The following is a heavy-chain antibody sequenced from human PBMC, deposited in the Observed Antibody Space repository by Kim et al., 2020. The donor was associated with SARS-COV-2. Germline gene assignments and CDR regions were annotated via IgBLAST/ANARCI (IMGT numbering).Heavy chain of an antibody. D-gene: IGHD2-2*02. J-gene: IGHJ4*02. CDR3: AKHPTASCYTGLDY. Sequence: GHHVRSRFTITRDNSRDTLFLQTNSLRAGDTAIYYCAKHPTASCYTGLDYWGQGTLVTVSS. V-gene: IGHV3-23*01.